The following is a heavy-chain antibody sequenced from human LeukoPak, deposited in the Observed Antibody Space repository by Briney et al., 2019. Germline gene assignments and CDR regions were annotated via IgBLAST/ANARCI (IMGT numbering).Heavy chain of an antibody. D-gene: IGHD3-22*01. CDR2: INHSGST. J-gene: IGHJ5*02. CDR1: GGSISSYY. V-gene: IGHV4-34*01. Sequence: SETLSLTCTVSGGSISSYYWSWIRQPPGKGLEWIGEINHSGSTNYNPSLKSRVTISVDTSKNQFSLKLSSVTAADTAVYYCARGWGFNSGYYPAWGQGTLVTVSS. CDR3: ARGWGFNSGYYPA.